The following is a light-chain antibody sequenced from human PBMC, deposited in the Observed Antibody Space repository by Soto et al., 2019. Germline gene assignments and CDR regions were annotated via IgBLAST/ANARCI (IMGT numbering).Light chain of an antibody. J-gene: IGKJ1*01. Sequence: ERVMTQSPATLSVSPRERATLSCRASQSINSNLAWYQQKPGQAPRLLIYGASTRATGIPARFSGSGSGTEFTLTISSLQSEDIAVYYCQQYNNWPRTFGQGTKLEIK. CDR1: QSINSN. V-gene: IGKV3-15*01. CDR2: GAS. CDR3: QQYNNWPRT.